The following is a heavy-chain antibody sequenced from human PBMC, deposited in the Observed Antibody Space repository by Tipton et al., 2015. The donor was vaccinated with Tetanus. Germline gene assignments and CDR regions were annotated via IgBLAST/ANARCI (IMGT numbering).Heavy chain of an antibody. CDR3: VREFRWGGSYQTEALDV. CDR2: MNSDGSAS. J-gene: IGHJ3*01. CDR1: GFTFTDYW. V-gene: IGHV3-74*01. Sequence: SLRLSCAASGFTFTDYWMHWVRQAPGKGLLWVARMNSDGSASNYADSVKGRFTISRDSAQNTLYLHMNNLRAEDTALYYCVREFRWGGSYQTEALDVWGQGTLVTVSS. D-gene: IGHD1-26*01.